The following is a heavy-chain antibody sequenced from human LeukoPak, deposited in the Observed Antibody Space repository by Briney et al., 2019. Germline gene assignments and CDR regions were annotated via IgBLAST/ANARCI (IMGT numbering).Heavy chain of an antibody. CDR2: IRYDGSNK. J-gene: IGHJ4*02. Sequence: PGGSLRLSCAASGFTFSSYGMHWVRQAPGKGLEWVAFIRYDGSNKYYADSAKGRFTISRDNSKNTLYLQMNSLRAEDTAVYYCAKTYSSSRVGYFDYWGQGTLVTVSS. D-gene: IGHD6-6*01. CDR3: AKTYSSSRVGYFDY. V-gene: IGHV3-30*02. CDR1: GFTFSSYG.